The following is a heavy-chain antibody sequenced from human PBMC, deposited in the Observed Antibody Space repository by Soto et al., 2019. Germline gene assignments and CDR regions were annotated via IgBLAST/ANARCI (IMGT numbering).Heavy chain of an antibody. CDR1: GFTFSSYG. D-gene: IGHD2-2*01. J-gene: IGHJ6*02. CDR2: IWYDGSNK. V-gene: IGHV3-33*01. Sequence: QVQLVESGGGVVQPGRSLRLSCAASGFTFSSYGMHWVRQAPGKGLEWVAVIWYDGSNKYYADSVKGRFTISRDNSKNTLYLQRNSLRAGDTSVYYCERGGPYHVLVVAAPTHYYYGMDVWGQGTTVTVPS. CDR3: ERGGPYHVLVVAAPTHYYYGMDV.